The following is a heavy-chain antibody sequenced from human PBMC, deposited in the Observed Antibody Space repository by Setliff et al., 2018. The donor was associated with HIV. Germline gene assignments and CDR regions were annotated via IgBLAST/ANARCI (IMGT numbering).Heavy chain of an antibody. D-gene: IGHD3-10*01. V-gene: IGHV4-39*01. J-gene: IGHJ4*02. CDR3: ARWHPPYGFWEEDY. Sequence: PSETLSLTCTVSGGSIGSGSYYWGWVRQPPGKGLEWIGNIYYSGSTYYNPSLKTRVTISVDGSKNQFSLKLKSVTAADTAVYYCARWHPPYGFWEEDYWGQGTLVTVSS. CDR1: GGSIGSGSYY. CDR2: IYYSGST.